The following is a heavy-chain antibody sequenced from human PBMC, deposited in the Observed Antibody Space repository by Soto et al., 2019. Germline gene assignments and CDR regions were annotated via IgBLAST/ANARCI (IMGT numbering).Heavy chain of an antibody. J-gene: IGHJ3*02. V-gene: IGHV3-74*01. CDR2: IDNGGTNT. Sequence: GGSLRLSCAGSGYNFGCFWMHWVRQAPGKGLVWVSRIDNGGTNTVYADAVKGRFTISRDNAKNTLYLQMNSLRAEDTAVYYCAKDRGRPDAFNIWGQGTMVTVSS. CDR3: AKDRGRPDAFNI. CDR1: GYNFGCFW. D-gene: IGHD3-10*01.